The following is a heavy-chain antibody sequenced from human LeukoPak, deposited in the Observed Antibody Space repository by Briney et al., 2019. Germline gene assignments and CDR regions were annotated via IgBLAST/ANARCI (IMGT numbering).Heavy chain of an antibody. CDR2: ITPSGGST. J-gene: IGHJ4*02. CDR3: AKGDYGDYFDY. Sequence: ASVKVSCKASGYTFTSYYIHWVRQAPGQGLEWMGIITPSGGSTSYAQKFQGRVTMTRDTSTTTVYMELSSLRSEDTAVYYCAKGDYGDYFDYWGQGTLVTVSS. CDR1: GYTFTSYY. V-gene: IGHV1-46*01. D-gene: IGHD4-17*01.